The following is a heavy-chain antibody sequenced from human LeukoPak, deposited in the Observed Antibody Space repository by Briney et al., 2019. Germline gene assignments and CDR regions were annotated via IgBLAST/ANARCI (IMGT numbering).Heavy chain of an antibody. CDR1: GFTFSSDA. V-gene: IGHV3-48*02. J-gene: IGHJ4*02. CDR3: ARGGSYPFDY. Sequence: PGGSLRLSCAASGFTFSSDAMNWVRQAPGKGLEWVSYISSSGTTIYYADSVKGRFTISRDNAKNSVHLQMNSLRDDDTAVYYCARGGSYPFDYWGQGTLVTVSS. D-gene: IGHD3-16*02. CDR2: ISSSGTTI.